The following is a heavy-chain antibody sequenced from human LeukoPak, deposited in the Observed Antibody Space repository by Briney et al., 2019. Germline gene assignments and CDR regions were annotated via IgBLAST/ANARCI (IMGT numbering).Heavy chain of an antibody. J-gene: IGHJ4*02. CDR2: SYSGGSR. D-gene: IGHD1-26*01. Sequence: GGSLRLSCAASGFTVSTDHMSWVRQAPGKGLEWVAVSYSGGSRYHAESVKGRFTISRDNSKNMLYLEMNSLRAEDTAVYYCARVWELSFDYWGQGTLVTVSS. V-gene: IGHV3-53*01. CDR3: ARVWELSFDY. CDR1: GFTVSTDH.